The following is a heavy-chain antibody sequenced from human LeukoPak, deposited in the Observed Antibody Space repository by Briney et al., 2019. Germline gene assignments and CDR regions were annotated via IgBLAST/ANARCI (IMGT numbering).Heavy chain of an antibody. CDR1: GFTFGEYA. CDR3: TRRRGYSGYVDF. Sequence: GGTLRLSCTASGFTFGEYAMSWVRQAPGKGLEWVGFIRSNAYGGTTEYAASVKGRFTISRDDSKSIAYLQMNSLKTEDTAFYYCTRRRGYSGYVDFWGQGTLVSVSS. D-gene: IGHD5-12*01. CDR2: IRSNAYGGTT. J-gene: IGHJ4*02. V-gene: IGHV3-49*04.